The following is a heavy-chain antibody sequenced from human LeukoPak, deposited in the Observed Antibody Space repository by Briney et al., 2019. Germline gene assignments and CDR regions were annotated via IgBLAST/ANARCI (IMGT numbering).Heavy chain of an antibody. Sequence: SETLSLTCAVYGGSFSAYYWSWIRQPPGKGLEWIGEINHSGSTNYNPSLKSRVTISVDTSKNQFSLKLSSVTAADTAVYYCARARRDGYKRPFDYWGQGTLVTVSS. D-gene: IGHD5-12*01. J-gene: IGHJ4*02. CDR1: GGSFSAYY. V-gene: IGHV4-34*01. CDR3: ARARRDGYKRPFDY. CDR2: INHSGST.